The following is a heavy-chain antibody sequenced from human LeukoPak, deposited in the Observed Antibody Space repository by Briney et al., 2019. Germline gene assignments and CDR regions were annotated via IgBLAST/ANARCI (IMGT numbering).Heavy chain of an antibody. J-gene: IGHJ6*03. V-gene: IGHV1-2*02. CDR1: GYTFTGYY. Sequence: GASVKVSCKASGYTFTGYYMHWVRQAPGQGLEWMGWINPNSGGTNYAQKFQGRVTMTRDTSISTAYMELSRLRSDDTAVYYCAGDLSYGSGSYSGSYYYMDVWGKGTTVTVSS. CDR2: INPNSGGT. D-gene: IGHD3-10*01. CDR3: AGDLSYGSGSYSGSYYYMDV.